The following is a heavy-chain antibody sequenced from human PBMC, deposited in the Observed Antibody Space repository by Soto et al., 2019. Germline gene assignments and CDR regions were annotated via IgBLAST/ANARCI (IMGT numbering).Heavy chain of an antibody. V-gene: IGHV1-3*01. CDR2: INGGNGNT. Sequence: GASVKVSCKASGYSFTTYAMHWVRQAPGQRLEWLGWINGGNGNTKYSQKFQGRVTITRDTSASTAHMELSSLRSEDTAVYYCARSSLLPYFDYWGQGTLVTVYS. J-gene: IGHJ4*02. CDR1: GYSFTTYA. D-gene: IGHD2-15*01. CDR3: ARSSLLPYFDY.